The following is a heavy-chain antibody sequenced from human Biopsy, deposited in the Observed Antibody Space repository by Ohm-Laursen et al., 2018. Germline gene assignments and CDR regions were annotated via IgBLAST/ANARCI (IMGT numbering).Heavy chain of an antibody. D-gene: IGHD3-16*01. CDR1: GFTVSSTY. V-gene: IGHV3-53*01. CDR2: IYTGGST. CDR3: ARAVDYYDPYYYYGLDV. J-gene: IGHJ6*02. Sequence: SLRLSCAAPGFTVSSTYMSWVRQAPGKGLEWVSVIYTGGSTFYADSVKGRFTISRDKSKNTLYLQMNNLTAEDTAVYYCARAVDYYDPYYYYGLDVWGQGTTVTVSS.